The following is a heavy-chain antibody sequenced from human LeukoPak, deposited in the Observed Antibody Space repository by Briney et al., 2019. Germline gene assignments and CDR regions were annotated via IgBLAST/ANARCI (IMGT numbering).Heavy chain of an antibody. V-gene: IGHV3-49*03. CDR2: IRGKPYGETT. D-gene: IGHD3-3*01. Sequence: GGSLRLSCAASGFTFDDYAMSWFRQAPGKGLEWVGFIRGKPYGETTEYAASVQGRFTISRDDSESTTYLQLSSLKAEDTAVYYCTRGSDTIFGVARDGFDSWGQGTLVTVSS. CDR1: GFTFDDYA. J-gene: IGHJ4*02. CDR3: TRGSDTIFGVARDGFDS.